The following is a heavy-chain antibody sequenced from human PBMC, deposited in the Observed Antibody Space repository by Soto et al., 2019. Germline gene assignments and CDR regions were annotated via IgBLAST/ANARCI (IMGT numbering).Heavy chain of an antibody. Sequence: PSETLSLTCTVSGGSISSDGYYWSWIRQHPGKGLEWIGYIYYSGITYYNPSLKSRATISVDTSKNQFSLKLSSVTAADTAVYYCARDTAAIGQFDPWVQGTLVTVS. CDR2: IYYSGIT. CDR3: ARDTAAIGQFDP. V-gene: IGHV4-31*02. J-gene: IGHJ5*02. CDR1: GGSISSDGYY. D-gene: IGHD5-18*01.